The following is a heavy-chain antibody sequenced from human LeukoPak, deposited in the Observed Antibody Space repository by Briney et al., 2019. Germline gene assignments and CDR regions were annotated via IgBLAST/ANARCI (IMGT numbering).Heavy chain of an antibody. CDR1: GFSFSTYW. D-gene: IGHD3-22*01. J-gene: IGHJ4*02. CDR3: PRDLHHDSSG. V-gene: IGHV3-7*01. CDR2: IKTDGSTT. Sequence: GGSLRLSCAASGFSFSTYWMTWVRQAPGKGLECVANIKTDGSTTYYLDSVKGRFTISRNNARSILYLQMNSLRVEDTSVYYCPRDLHHDSSGWGQGTLVTVSS.